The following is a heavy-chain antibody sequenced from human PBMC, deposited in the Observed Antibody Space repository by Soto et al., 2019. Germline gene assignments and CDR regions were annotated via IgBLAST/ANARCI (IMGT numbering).Heavy chain of an antibody. CDR3: TCPSRSGDPFDI. D-gene: IGHD3-10*01. Sequence: GGSLRLSCAASGFTFSDYYMDWVRQAPGKGLEWVGRIRNKAKSYSTDYAASVKGRFTISRDDSQNSLYLQMNSLQSEDTAIYYCTCPSRSGDPFDIWGRGTVVTVSS. J-gene: IGHJ3*02. V-gene: IGHV3-72*01. CDR1: GFTFSDYY. CDR2: IRNKAKSYST.